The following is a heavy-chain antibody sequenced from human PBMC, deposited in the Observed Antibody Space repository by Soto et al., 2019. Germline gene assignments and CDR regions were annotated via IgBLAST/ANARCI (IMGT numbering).Heavy chain of an antibody. Sequence: GESLKISCTGFGYTFTTFWVTWVRQMPGKGLEWMGRIDPRDSYVNYSPSFQGHVTISVDKSISTAYLQWGSLKASDTAMYYCARLFCSTTTCDSWFDPWGQGTLVTVSS. CDR2: IDPRDSYV. CDR3: ARLFCSTTTCDSWFDP. J-gene: IGHJ5*02. V-gene: IGHV5-10-1*01. CDR1: GYTFTTFW. D-gene: IGHD2-2*01.